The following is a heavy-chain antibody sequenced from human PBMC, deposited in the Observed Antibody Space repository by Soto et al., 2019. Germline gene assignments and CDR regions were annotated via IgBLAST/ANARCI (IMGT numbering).Heavy chain of an antibody. CDR3: AHRQTYCGGDCYSGFDY. V-gene: IGHV2-5*02. CDR2: IYWDDDK. Sequence: ITLKESGPTLVKPTQTLTLTCSFSGFSLNTRGVGVGWIRQPPGKALEWLALIYWDDDKRYSPSLKSRLTITKDTSKNQVVLTMTNMDPVDTATYYCAHRQTYCGGDCYSGFDYWGQGTLVTVSS. CDR1: GFSLNTRGVG. J-gene: IGHJ4*02. D-gene: IGHD2-21*02.